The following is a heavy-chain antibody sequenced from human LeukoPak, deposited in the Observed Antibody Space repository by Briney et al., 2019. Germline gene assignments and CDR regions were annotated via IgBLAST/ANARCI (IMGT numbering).Heavy chain of an antibody. CDR1: GGSFSSYF. J-gene: IGHJ6*03. CDR2: IYPSGNT. D-gene: IGHD3-10*01. CDR3: AREDSGSYYNYYYFYMDV. Sequence: SETLSLTCSVSGGSFSSYFWSWVRQLAGKGLEWIGRIYPSGNTNYNPSLKSRVTLSVDTSKTQFSLRLSSVTAADTAVYYCAREDSGSYYNYYYFYMDVWGKGTTVTISS. V-gene: IGHV4-4*07.